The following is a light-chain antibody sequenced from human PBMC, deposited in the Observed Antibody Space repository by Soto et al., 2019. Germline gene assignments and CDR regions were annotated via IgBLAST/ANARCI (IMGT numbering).Light chain of an antibody. J-gene: IGKJ4*01. V-gene: IGKV3-11*01. Sequence: EIVLTQSPATLSLSPGERATLSCRASQSVSSYLAWYQQKPGQAPRLLIYDASNRATGIPARFSGSGSGTDFTLTNSSLEPEDFAVYYCQQRSKWPLTFGGGTKVEIK. CDR3: QQRSKWPLT. CDR2: DAS. CDR1: QSVSSY.